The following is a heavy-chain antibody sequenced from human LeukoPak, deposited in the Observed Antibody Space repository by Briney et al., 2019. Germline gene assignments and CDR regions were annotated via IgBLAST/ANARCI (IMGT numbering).Heavy chain of an antibody. Sequence: GGSLRLSCAASGFTFSSYAMHWVRQAPGKGLEWVAVISYDGSNKYYADSVKGRFTIPRDNSKNTLYLQMNSLRAEDTAVYYCASPSISYYDSSGYYKTDYWGQGTLVTVSS. CDR1: GFTFSSYA. CDR2: ISYDGSNK. CDR3: ASPSISYYDSSGYYKTDY. J-gene: IGHJ4*02. V-gene: IGHV3-30-3*01. D-gene: IGHD3-22*01.